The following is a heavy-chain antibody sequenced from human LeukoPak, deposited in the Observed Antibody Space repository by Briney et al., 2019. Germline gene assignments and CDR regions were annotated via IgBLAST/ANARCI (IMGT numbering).Heavy chain of an antibody. J-gene: IGHJ3*01. CDR3: AKDIVVVPAAIPDAFDL. CDR1: GFTFSSYA. Sequence: GGSLRLSCAASGFTFSSYAMSWVRQAPGKGLEWVSAISGSGGSTYYADSVKGRFTISRDNSKNTLYLQMNSLRAEDTAVYYCAKDIVVVPAAIPDAFDLWGQGTMVTVSS. D-gene: IGHD2-2*02. V-gene: IGHV3-23*01. CDR2: ISGSGGST.